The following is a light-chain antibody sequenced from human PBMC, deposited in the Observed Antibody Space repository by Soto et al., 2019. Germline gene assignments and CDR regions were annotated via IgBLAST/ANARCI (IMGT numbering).Light chain of an antibody. J-gene: IGLJ3*02. CDR1: SSDVGGYNY. V-gene: IGLV2-8*01. CDR2: EVS. CDR3: SSYAGSSNSV. Sequence: QSALTQPPSASGSPGQSVTISCTGTSSDVGGYNYVSWYQQHPGKAPKLMIYEVSKRPSGVPDRFSGSKSGNTASLTVSGLQAEVEADYYCSSYAGSSNSVFGGGTQLTVL.